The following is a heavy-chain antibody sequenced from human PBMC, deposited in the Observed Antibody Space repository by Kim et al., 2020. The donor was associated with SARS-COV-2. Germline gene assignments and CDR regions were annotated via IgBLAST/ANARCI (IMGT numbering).Heavy chain of an antibody. J-gene: IGHJ5*02. D-gene: IGHD6-13*01. V-gene: IGHV1-18*01. Sequence: NYAQKLQGRVTMTTDTSTSTAYMELRSLRSDDTAVYYCARSQQLGKFDPWGQGTLVTVSS. CDR3: ARSQQLGKFDP.